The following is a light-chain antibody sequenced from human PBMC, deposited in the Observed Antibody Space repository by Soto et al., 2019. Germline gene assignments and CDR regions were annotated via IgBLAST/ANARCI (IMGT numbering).Light chain of an antibody. CDR3: QHYNSYSEA. V-gene: IGKV1-5*03. CDR2: KAS. CDR1: QTISSW. J-gene: IGKJ1*01. Sequence: DIQMTQSPSTLSRSVGDRGTITCRASQTISSWLAWYQQKPGKDPKLLIYKASTLKSGVPSRFSGSGSGTEFTLTISSLQPDDFATYYCQHYNSYSEAFGQGTKVDI.